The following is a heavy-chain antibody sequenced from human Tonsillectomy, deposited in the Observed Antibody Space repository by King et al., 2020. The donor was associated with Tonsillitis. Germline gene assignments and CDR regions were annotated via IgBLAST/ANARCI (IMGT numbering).Heavy chain of an antibody. CDR1: GFTFSSYE. CDR2: ISSGGSTI. J-gene: IGHJ3*02. D-gene: IGHD3-22*01. Sequence: VQLVESGGGLVQPGGSLRLSCAASGFTFSSYEMNWVRQAPGKGLEWGSYISSGGSTISYADPVKGRFTISRDNAKNSMYLQMNSLRAEDTAVYYCAREGIDYYDSSGYYRVDAFDIWGQGTMVTVSS. V-gene: IGHV3-48*03. CDR3: AREGIDYYDSSGYYRVDAFDI.